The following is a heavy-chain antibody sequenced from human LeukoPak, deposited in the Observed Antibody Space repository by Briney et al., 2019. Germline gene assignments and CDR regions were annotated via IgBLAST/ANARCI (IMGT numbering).Heavy chain of an antibody. CDR1: GFTFSSYS. V-gene: IGHV3-21*04. CDR3: PRDGSAGCSGGRCPPYNWFDP. Sequence: GGSLRLSCAASGFTFSSYSMNWVRQAPGKGLEWVSSISSSSSYIYYADSVRGRFTISRDNAKNSLYLQMNSLRAGDTAVYYCPRDGSAGCSGGRCPPYNWFDPWGQGTLVTVSS. CDR2: ISSSSSYI. D-gene: IGHD2-15*01. J-gene: IGHJ5*02.